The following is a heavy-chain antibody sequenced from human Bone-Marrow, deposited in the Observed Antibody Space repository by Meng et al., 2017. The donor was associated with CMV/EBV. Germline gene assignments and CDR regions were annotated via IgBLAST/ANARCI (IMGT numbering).Heavy chain of an antibody. CDR1: GFPFSSYA. CDR3: AKGDDGNPDAFDF. CDR2: IYSGGFST. V-gene: IGHV3-23*03. D-gene: IGHD4-23*01. J-gene: IGHJ3*01. Sequence: GGSLRLSCAASGFPFSSYAMSWVRQAPGGGLEWVSIIYSGGFSTYYADSVKGRFTISRDNSKTTVFLQMKSLRAEDTAVYFCAKGDDGNPDAFDFWGQGTMVTVSS.